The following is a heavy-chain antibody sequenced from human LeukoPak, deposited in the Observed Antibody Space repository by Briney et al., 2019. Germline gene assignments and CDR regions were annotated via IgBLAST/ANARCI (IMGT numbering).Heavy chain of an antibody. CDR3: AGLEGRYSTDWFYFFDY. V-gene: IGHV4-4*02. CDR2: MYLGGTT. CDR1: GGSISSLNL. J-gene: IGHJ4*02. D-gene: IGHD6-19*01. Sequence: PSGTLSLTCIVSGGSISSLNLWSWLRQPPRKGLEWIGEMYLGGTTNFNPSLKSRVTILIDKSKNQLSLQLASVTAADTAVYYCAGLEGRYSTDWFYFFDYWGQGALVTVSS.